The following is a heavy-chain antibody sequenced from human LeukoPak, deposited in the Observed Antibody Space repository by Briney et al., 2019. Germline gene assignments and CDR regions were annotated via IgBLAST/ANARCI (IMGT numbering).Heavy chain of an antibody. D-gene: IGHD3-9*01. V-gene: IGHV1-69*05. CDR1: GGTFSSYA. CDR3: AREGRYFDWSYSPGFDY. CDR2: IIPIFGTA. J-gene: IGHJ4*02. Sequence: EASVKVSCKASGGTFSSYAISWVRQAPGQGLEWMGRIIPIFGTANYAQKFQGRVTITTDESMSTAYMEPSSLRSEDTAVYYCAREGRYFDWSYSPGFDYWGQGTLVTVSS.